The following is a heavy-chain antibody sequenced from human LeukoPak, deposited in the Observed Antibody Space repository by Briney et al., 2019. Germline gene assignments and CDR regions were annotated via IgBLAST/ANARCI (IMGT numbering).Heavy chain of an antibody. J-gene: IGHJ4*02. V-gene: IGHV4-30-2*01. D-gene: IGHD5-18*01. CDR3: ARVTGDSNGYKSPSLDY. CDR1: GGSINFGGYY. Sequence: PSETLSLTCTVSGGSINFGGYYWSWVRQPPGKGLVWIGYIYDTGSTYYNPSFKTRVTISMDRSKNQFSLKLSSVTAADTAVYYCARVTGDSNGYKSPSLDYWGQGTLVTVSS. CDR2: IYDTGST.